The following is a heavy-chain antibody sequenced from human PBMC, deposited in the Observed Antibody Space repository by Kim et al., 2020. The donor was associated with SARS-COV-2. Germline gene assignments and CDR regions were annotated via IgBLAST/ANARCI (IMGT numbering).Heavy chain of an antibody. J-gene: IGHJ4*02. V-gene: IGHV3-48*02. Sequence: GGSLRLSCAASGFTFSSYSMNWVRQAPGKGLEWVSYISSSSSTIYYADSVKGRFTISRDNAKNSLYLQMNSLRDEDTAVYYCARDDILLGSYYFDYWGQGTLVTVSS. D-gene: IGHD3-9*01. CDR3: ARDDILLGSYYFDY. CDR2: ISSSSSTI. CDR1: GFTFSSYS.